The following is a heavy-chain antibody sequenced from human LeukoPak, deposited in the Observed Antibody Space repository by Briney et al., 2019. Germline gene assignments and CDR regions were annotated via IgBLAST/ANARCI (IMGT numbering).Heavy chain of an antibody. Sequence: SGTLSLTCTVSGGSISSSSYYWGWIRQPPGKGLEWIGSIYYSGSTYYNPSLKSRVTISVDTSKNQFSLKLSSVTAADTAVYYCAREALPAGWYFDLWGRGTLVTVSS. CDR2: IYYSGST. J-gene: IGHJ2*01. D-gene: IGHD6-19*01. CDR1: GGSISSSSYY. V-gene: IGHV4-39*07. CDR3: AREALPAGWYFDL.